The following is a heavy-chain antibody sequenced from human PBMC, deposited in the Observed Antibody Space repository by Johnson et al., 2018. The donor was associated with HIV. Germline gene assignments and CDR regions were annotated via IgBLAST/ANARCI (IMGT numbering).Heavy chain of an antibody. CDR2: IKPDGSDK. D-gene: IGHD3-16*01. V-gene: IGHV3-7*03. CDR3: AREFWGTSSPFDI. J-gene: IGHJ3*02. Sequence: VQLVESGGGLVKPGGSLRLSCAASGFTFSDSSMNWIRQAPGKGLEWVASIKPDGSDKYYVDSVKGRFTISRDTAQNSVYLQMNSLRVDDTAVYYCAREFWGTSSPFDIWGQGTMVTVSS. CDR1: GFTFSDSS.